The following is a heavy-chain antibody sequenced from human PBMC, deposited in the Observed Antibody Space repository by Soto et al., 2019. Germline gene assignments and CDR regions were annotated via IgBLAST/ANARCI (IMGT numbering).Heavy chain of an antibody. CDR1: GGSVNSDYYY. Sequence: PSETLSLTCTVSGGSVNSDYYYWSWIRQPPGKGLEWIGYIYYSGSTNYNPSLKSRVTISVDTSKNQFSLKLSSVTAADTAVYYCARDRLYYDILTGYYTSFFDYWGQGTLVTV. CDR2: IYYSGST. CDR3: ARDRLYYDILTGYYTSFFDY. V-gene: IGHV4-61*01. J-gene: IGHJ4*02. D-gene: IGHD3-9*01.